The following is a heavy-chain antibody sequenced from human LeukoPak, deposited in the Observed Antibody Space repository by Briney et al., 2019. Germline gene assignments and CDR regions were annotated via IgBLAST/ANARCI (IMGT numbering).Heavy chain of an antibody. Sequence: ASVKVSCKASGYTFTGYYMHWVRQAPGQGLEWMGWINPNSGGTNYAQKFQGRVTMTRNTSISTAYMELSRLRSDDTAVYYCARDPSLYSSSRYLPRVGNWFDPWGQGTLVTVSS. D-gene: IGHD6-13*01. J-gene: IGHJ5*02. CDR2: INPNSGGT. V-gene: IGHV1-2*02. CDR3: ARDPSLYSSSRYLPRVGNWFDP. CDR1: GYTFTGYY.